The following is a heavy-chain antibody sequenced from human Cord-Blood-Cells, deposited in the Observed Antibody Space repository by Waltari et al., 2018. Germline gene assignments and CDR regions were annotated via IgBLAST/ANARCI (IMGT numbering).Heavy chain of an antibody. CDR2: INAGNGNT. J-gene: IGHJ4*02. V-gene: IGHV1-3*01. CDR1: GYTFTSYA. CDR3: ASEVAAAGTGDY. Sequence: QVQLVQSGAEVKTPGASVKVSCKASGYTFTSYAMHLVRQAPGQRLEWMGWINAGNGNTKYSQKFQGRVTITRDTSASTAYMELSSLRSEDTAVYYCASEVAAAGTGDYWGQGTLVTVSS. D-gene: IGHD6-13*01.